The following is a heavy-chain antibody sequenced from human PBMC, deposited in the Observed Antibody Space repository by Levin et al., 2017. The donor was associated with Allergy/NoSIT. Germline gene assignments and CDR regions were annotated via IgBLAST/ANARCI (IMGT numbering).Heavy chain of an antibody. V-gene: IGHV3-30-3*01. CDR3: ARAKAAAAFDY. D-gene: IGHD6-13*01. CDR2: ISYDGSNK. CDR1: GFTFSSYA. Sequence: PGESLKISCAASGFTFSSYAMHWVRQAPGKGLEWVAVISYDGSNKYYADSVKGRFTISRDNSKNTLYLQMNSLRAEDTAVYYCARAKAAAAFDYWGQGTLVTVSS. J-gene: IGHJ4*02.